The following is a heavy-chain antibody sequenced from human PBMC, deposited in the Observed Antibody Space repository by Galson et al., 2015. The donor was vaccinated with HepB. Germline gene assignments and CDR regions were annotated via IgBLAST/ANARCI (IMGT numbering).Heavy chain of an antibody. V-gene: IGHV1-18*01. CDR1: GYTFTSYG. D-gene: IGHD3-10*01. CDR3: ARAGGPGELFSVPSGKYFDY. CDR2: ISAYNGNT. J-gene: IGHJ4*02. Sequence: SVKVSCKASGYTFTSYGISWVRQAPGQGLEWMGWISAYNGNTNYAQKLQGRVTMTTDTSTSTAYMELRSLRSDDTAVYYCARAGGPGELFSVPSGKYFDYWGRGTLVTVSS.